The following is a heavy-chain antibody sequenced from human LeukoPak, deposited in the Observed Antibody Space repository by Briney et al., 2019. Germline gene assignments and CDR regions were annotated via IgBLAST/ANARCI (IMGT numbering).Heavy chain of an antibody. V-gene: IGHV4-34*01. CDR1: GAPISSYS. J-gene: IGHJ4*02. D-gene: IGHD5-18*01. CDR2: INHRGST. Sequence: SEPLPFPCTVPGAPISSYSWSGIRHPPGKGLEWIGEINHRGSTNYNPSLKSRVTISVDTSKNQFSLKLSSVTAADTAVYYCARGGDRGYTYWGQGTLVTVSS. CDR3: ARGGDRGYTY.